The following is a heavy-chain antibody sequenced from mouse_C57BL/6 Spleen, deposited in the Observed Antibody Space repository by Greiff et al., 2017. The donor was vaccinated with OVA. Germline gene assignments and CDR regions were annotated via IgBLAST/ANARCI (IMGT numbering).Heavy chain of an antibody. J-gene: IGHJ1*03. D-gene: IGHD1-1*01. Sequence: QVQLQQPGAELVRPGTSVKLSCKASGYTFTSYWMHWVKQRPGQGLAWIGVIDPSDSYTNYNQKFKGEATLTVDTSSSTAYMPLSSLTSEDSAVYYCARGLYEYGGNWYFDVWGTGTTVTVSS. V-gene: IGHV1-59*01. CDR3: ARGLYEYGGNWYFDV. CDR2: IDPSDSYT. CDR1: GYTFTSYW.